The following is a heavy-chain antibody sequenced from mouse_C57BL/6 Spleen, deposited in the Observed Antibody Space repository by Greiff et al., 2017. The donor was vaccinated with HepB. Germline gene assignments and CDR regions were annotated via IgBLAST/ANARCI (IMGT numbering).Heavy chain of an antibody. Sequence: QVQLQQPGAEFVMPGASVKLSCKASGYTFTSYWMHWVKQRPGQGLEWIGEIDPSDSYTNYNQKFKGKSTLTVDKSSSTAYMQLSSLTSEDSAVYYCARGTNWALDYWGQCTTLTVSS. CDR3: ARGTNWALDY. CDR1: GYTFTSYW. V-gene: IGHV1-69*01. D-gene: IGHD4-1*01. J-gene: IGHJ2*01. CDR2: IDPSDSYT.